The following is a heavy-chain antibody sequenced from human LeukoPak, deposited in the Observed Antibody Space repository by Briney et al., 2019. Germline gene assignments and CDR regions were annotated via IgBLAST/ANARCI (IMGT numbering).Heavy chain of an antibody. Sequence: SETLSLTCTVSGGSISSGGYYWSWIRQHPGKGLEWIGYIYYSGSTYYNPSLKSRVTISVDTSKNQFSLKLSSVTAADTAVYYCARDVSSSWFDYWGQGTLVTVSS. J-gene: IGHJ4*02. CDR2: IYYSGST. CDR3: ARDVSSSWFDY. D-gene: IGHD6-13*01. V-gene: IGHV4-31*03. CDR1: GGSISSGGYY.